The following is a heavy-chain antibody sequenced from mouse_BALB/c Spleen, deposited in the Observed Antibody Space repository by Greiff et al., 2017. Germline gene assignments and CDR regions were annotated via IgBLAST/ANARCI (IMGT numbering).Heavy chain of an antibody. J-gene: IGHJ4*01. Sequence: DVMLVESGGGLVQPGGSLKLSCAASGFTFSSYTMSWVRQTPEKRLEWVAYISNGGGSTYYPDTVKGRFTISRDNAKNTLYLQMSSLKSEDTAMYYCARHGLYDGYYCAMDYWGQGTSVTVSS. V-gene: IGHV5-12-2*01. CDR2: ISNGGGST. CDR3: ARHGLYDGYYCAMDY. CDR1: GFTFSSYT. D-gene: IGHD2-3*01.